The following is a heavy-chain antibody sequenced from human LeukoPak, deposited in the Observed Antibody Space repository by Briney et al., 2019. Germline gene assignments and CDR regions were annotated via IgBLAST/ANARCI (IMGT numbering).Heavy chain of an antibody. CDR1: GFTFSSYG. Sequence: GGSLRLSCAASGFTFSSYGMHWVRQAPGKGLEWVANIKQDGSEKYSVVSVKGRFTVSRDNTKNSLYLQMDSLRVEDTAVYYCARYGTAHNGFDIWGQGTMVTVSS. CDR2: IKQDGSEK. J-gene: IGHJ3*02. D-gene: IGHD1/OR15-1a*01. V-gene: IGHV3-7*01. CDR3: ARYGTAHNGFDI.